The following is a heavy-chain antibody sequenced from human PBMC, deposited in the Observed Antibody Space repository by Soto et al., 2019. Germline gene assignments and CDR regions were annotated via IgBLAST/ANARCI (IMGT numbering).Heavy chain of an antibody. Sequence: QVHLIQSGAEVKKPGSSVKVSCKAAGCTFNTYTLFWVRQAPGHGLEWMGRIIPMLPVTNSAQKFQVRFSYTAHKSTGTAFMELTRLTSDDTAFYYCSLGSWSAETFDVWSQGTMVTVSS. V-gene: IGHV1-69*02. CDR3: SLGSWSAETFDV. D-gene: IGHD2-2*01. CDR1: GCTFNTYT. CDR2: IIPMLPVT. J-gene: IGHJ3*01.